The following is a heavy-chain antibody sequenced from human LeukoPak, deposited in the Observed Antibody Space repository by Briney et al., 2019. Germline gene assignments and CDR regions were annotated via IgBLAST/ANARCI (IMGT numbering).Heavy chain of an antibody. V-gene: IGHV3-48*01. J-gene: IGHJ4*02. CDR1: GFTFSSYE. D-gene: IGHD5-18*01. CDR2: ISSSSSTI. Sequence: GGSLRLSCAASGFTFSSYEMNWVRQAPGKGLEWVSYISSSSSTIYYADSVKGRFTISRDNAKNSLYLQMNSLRAEDTAVYYCARVSATADTEFDYWGQGTLVTVSS. CDR3: ARVSATADTEFDY.